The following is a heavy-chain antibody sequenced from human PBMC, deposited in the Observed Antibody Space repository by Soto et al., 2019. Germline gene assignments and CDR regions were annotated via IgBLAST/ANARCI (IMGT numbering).Heavy chain of an antibody. D-gene: IGHD1-1*01. CDR1: GFTFSTYA. CDR3: AKGQPATVTYFDS. CDR2: ISGSGGST. Sequence: EVQLLESGGGLVQPGGSLRLSCAASGFTFSTYAMSWVRQAPGKRLEWVSGISGSGGSTYYADSVKGRFTISRDKSKSMLYLQMNGLRAEDTAIYYCAKGQPATVTYFDSWGQGTLVTVSS. V-gene: IGHV3-23*01. J-gene: IGHJ4*02.